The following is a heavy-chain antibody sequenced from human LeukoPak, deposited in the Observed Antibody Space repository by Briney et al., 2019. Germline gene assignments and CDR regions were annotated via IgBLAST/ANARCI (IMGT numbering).Heavy chain of an antibody. J-gene: IGHJ4*02. CDR3: ARDGGDSSGWPDY. D-gene: IGHD6-19*01. CDR1: GFTFSSYS. CDR2: ISSSSSYI. Sequence: GGSLRLSCAASGFTFSSYSMNWVRQAPGKGLEWVSSISSSSSYIYYADSVKGRFTTSRDNAKNSLYLQMNSLRAEDTAVYYCARDGGDSSGWPDYWGQGTLVTVSS. V-gene: IGHV3-21*01.